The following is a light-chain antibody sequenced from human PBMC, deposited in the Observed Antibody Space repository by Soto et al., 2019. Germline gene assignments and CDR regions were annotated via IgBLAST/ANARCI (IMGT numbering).Light chain of an antibody. Sequence: EMVLPPSLGTLSLGPVYTAPLFGRSLQTVGSRYLAWYKQKPGQAPRLLIYGESNRATGIPDRFSGSGSGKDFTITIRRMENEDFEVFYCQQYGNSQINFGGGHKVDIK. CDR3: QQYGNSQIN. CDR2: GES. J-gene: IGKJ4*01. V-gene: IGKV3-20*01. CDR1: QTVGSRY.